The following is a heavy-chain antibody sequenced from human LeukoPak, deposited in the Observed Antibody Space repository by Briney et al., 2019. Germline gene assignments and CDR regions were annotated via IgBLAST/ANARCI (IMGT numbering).Heavy chain of an antibody. Sequence: PSETLSLTCTVSGGSISSYYWSWIRQPPGKGLEWIGYIYYSGSTNYNPSLKSRVTISVDTSKNQFSLKLSSVTAADTAVYYCARGNGRYDYVWGSYRPYYFDYWGQGTLVTVSS. D-gene: IGHD3-16*02. CDR3: ARGNGRYDYVWGSYRPYYFDY. CDR1: GGSISSYY. CDR2: IYYSGST. V-gene: IGHV4-59*12. J-gene: IGHJ4*02.